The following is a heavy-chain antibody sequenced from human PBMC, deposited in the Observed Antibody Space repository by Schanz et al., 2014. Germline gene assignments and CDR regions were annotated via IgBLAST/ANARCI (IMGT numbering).Heavy chain of an antibody. J-gene: IGHJ4*02. Sequence: VQLEQSGAEVKKPGSSVKVSCKASGGTFSSFGMNWVRQAPGKGLEWVSYISSSSSTIYYADSVKGRFTISRDNAKNSLYLQMNSLRAEDTAVYYCAMGGYQLHHWGQGTLVTVSS. CDR1: GGTFSSFG. CDR2: ISSSSSTI. V-gene: IGHV3-48*01. D-gene: IGHD1-7*01. CDR3: AMGGYQLHH.